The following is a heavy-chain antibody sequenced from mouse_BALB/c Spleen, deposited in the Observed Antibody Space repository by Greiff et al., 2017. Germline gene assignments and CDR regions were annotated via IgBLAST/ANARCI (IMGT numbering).Heavy chain of an antibody. J-gene: IGHJ4*01. Sequence: EVKLMESGGGLVKPGGSLKLSCAASGFTFSSYAMSWVRQTPEKRLEWVATISSGGSYTYYPDSVKGRFTISRDNAKNTLYLQMSSLRSEDTAMYYCARQRVQLGLRDAMDYWGQGTSVTVSS. CDR3: ARQRVQLGLRDAMDY. CDR1: GFTFSSYA. D-gene: IGHD3-1*01. CDR2: ISSGGSYT. V-gene: IGHV5-9-3*01.